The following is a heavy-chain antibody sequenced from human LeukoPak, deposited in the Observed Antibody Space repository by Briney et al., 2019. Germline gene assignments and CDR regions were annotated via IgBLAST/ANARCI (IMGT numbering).Heavy chain of an antibody. CDR1: GGTFSSYA. V-gene: IGHV1-69*13. CDR2: IIPIFGTA. Sequence: ASVKVSGKASGGTFSSYAISWARQAPGQGLEWMGGIIPIFGTANYAQKFQGRVTITADESTSTAYMELSSLRSEDTAVYYCARDGRGYSYGYAPYFDYWGQGTLVTVSS. CDR3: ARDGRGYSYGYAPYFDY. J-gene: IGHJ4*02. D-gene: IGHD5-18*01.